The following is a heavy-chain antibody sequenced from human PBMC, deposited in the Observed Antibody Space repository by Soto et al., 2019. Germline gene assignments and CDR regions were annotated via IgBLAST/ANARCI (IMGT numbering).Heavy chain of an antibody. J-gene: IGHJ5*02. CDR2: IYSSGSS. CDR3: ARQGTTSSVGFDP. V-gene: IGHV4-31*03. CDR1: GGSISSGGYY. Sequence: QVQLQESGPGLVKPSQTLSLTCTVSGGSISSGGYYWSWIRQHPGKGLEWIGYIYSSGSSYNNPSLQSRVXXSXDXXKNQFSLKLSSVTAADTAVYYCARQGTTSSVGFDPWGQGTLVTVSS. D-gene: IGHD2-2*01.